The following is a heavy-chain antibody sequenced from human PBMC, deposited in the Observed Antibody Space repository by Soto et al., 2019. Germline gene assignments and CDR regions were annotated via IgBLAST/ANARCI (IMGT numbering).Heavy chain of an antibody. CDR1: GYTFTSYY. J-gene: IGHJ6*02. V-gene: IGHV1-46*01. Sequence: QVQLVQSGAEVKKPGASVKVSCKASGYTFTSYYMHWVRQAPGQGLEWMGIINPSGGSTSYAERFNGRVTMTRDTSASTVCMELSSLRSADTAVCYCAGDFVAMIGVVTPYGMDVWGQGTTVTVSS. CDR2: INPSGGST. D-gene: IGHD3-22*01. CDR3: AGDFVAMIGVVTPYGMDV.